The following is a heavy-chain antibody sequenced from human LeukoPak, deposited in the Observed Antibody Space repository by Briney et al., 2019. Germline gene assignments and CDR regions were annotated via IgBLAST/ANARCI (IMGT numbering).Heavy chain of an antibody. CDR3: AKAWGGTSRNYFDS. Sequence: GGSLRLSCEGTGFTFSNHAMSWVRQAPGKGLEWISVISGSGASAYYADSVRGRFIISRDNSRNTLILQMSSLRAEDTAIYYCAKAWGGTSRNYFDSWGQGTLVTVSS. CDR1: GFTFSNHA. D-gene: IGHD1/OR15-1a*01. V-gene: IGHV3-23*01. CDR2: ISGSGASA. J-gene: IGHJ4*02.